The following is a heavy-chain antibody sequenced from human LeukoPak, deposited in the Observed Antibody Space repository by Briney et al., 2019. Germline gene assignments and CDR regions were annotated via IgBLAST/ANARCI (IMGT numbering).Heavy chain of an antibody. CDR2: ISSSSSYI. CDR3: ARDREQQLDFDY. CDR1: GFTFSSYS. Sequence: GGSLGLSCAASGFTFSSYSMNWVRQAPGKGLEWVSSISSSSSYIYYADSVKGRFTISRDNAKNSLYLQMNSLRAEDTAVYYRARDREQQLDFDYWGQGTLVTVSS. D-gene: IGHD6-13*01. J-gene: IGHJ4*02. V-gene: IGHV3-21*01.